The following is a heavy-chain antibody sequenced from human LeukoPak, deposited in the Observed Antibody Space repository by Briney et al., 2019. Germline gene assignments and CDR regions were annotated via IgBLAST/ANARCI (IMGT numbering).Heavy chain of an antibody. CDR2: ISAYNGNT. CDR3: ARAYYYDSSGYSAVWYYYYYMDV. J-gene: IGHJ6*03. V-gene: IGHV1-18*01. CDR1: GYTFTSYG. D-gene: IGHD3-22*01. Sequence: ASVKVSCKASGYTFTSYGISWVRQAPGQGLEWMGWISAYNGNTNYAQKLQGRVTMTTDTSTSTAYMELRSLRSDDTAVYYCARAYYYDSSGYSAVWYYYYYMDVWGKGTTVT.